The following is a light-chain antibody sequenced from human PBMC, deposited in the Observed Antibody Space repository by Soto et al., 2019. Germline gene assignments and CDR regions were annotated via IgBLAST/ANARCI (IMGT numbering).Light chain of an antibody. Sequence: QSVLTQPASVSGSPGQSITISCTGTSSDISIYNYVSWSQQHPGKAPKLIIYEVSNRPSGISNRFSGAKSGNTASLTISGLQVEDEADYYCCSYTSSTNYVFGAGTKVTVL. CDR2: EVS. V-gene: IGLV2-14*01. CDR1: SSDISIYNY. CDR3: CSYTSSTNYV. J-gene: IGLJ1*01.